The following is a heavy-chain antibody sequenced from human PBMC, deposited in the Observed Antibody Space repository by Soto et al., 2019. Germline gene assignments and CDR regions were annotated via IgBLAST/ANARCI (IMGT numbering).Heavy chain of an antibody. CDR1: GGSFSGYY. Sequence: SETLSLTCTVYGGSFSGYYWSWIRQPPGKGLEWIGEINHSGSTNYNPSLKSRVTISVDTSKNQFSLKLSSVTAADTAVYFCARSGSKYGANAFDIWDQGPMVTV. D-gene: IGHD5-12*01. CDR2: INHSGST. J-gene: IGHJ3*02. V-gene: IGHV4-34*01. CDR3: ARSGSKYGANAFDI.